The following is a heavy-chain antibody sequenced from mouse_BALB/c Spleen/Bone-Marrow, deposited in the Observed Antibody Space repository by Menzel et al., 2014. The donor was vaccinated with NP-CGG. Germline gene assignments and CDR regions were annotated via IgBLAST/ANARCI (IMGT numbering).Heavy chain of an antibody. CDR1: GFSLTGYG. CDR3: ARDSFLITRALDY. D-gene: IGHD2-4*01. J-gene: IGHJ4*01. Sequence: VKLVESGPGLVAPSQRLSITCTVSGFSLTGYGVSWVRPPPGKGLEWLGMIWGDGSTDYNSALKSRLSITKDNSKSQVFLKMSSLQTDDTARYYCARDSFLITRALDYWGQGTSVTVSS. V-gene: IGHV2-6-7*01. CDR2: IWGDGST.